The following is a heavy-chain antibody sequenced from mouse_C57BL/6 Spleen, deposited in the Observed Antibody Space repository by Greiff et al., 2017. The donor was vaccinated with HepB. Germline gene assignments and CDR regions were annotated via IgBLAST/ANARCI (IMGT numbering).Heavy chain of an antibody. CDR2: IWGGGST. Sequence: VHLVESGPGLVAPSQSLSITCTVSGFSLTSYGVDWVRQPPGKGLEWLGVIWGGGSTNYNSALMSRLSIGKDNSKSQVFLKMNSLQTDDTAMYYCAKLYGSGDYYAMDYWGQGTSVTVSS. J-gene: IGHJ4*01. CDR3: AKLYGSGDYYAMDY. D-gene: IGHD1-1*01. V-gene: IGHV2-9*01. CDR1: GFSLTSYG.